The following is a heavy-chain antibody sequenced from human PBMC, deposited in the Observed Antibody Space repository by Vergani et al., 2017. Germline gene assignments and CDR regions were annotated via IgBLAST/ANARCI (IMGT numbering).Heavy chain of an antibody. CDR3: ARAPPDYYDSSGYTFDP. CDR1: GYTFTSYY. Sequence: QVQLVQSGAEVKKPGASVKVSCKASGYTFTSYYMHWVRQAPGQGLEWMGIINTSGGSTRYAQKFQGRVTITRDTSTSTVYMELSSLRSEDTAVYYCARAPPDYYDSSGYTFDPWGQGTLVTVSS. CDR2: INTSGGST. D-gene: IGHD3-22*01. J-gene: IGHJ5*02. V-gene: IGHV1-46*01.